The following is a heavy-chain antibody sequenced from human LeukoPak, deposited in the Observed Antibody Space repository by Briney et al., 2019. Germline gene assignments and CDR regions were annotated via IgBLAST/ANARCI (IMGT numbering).Heavy chain of an antibody. Sequence: GGSLRLSCAASGFTFSNYWMSWVRQAPGKGLEWVANIKQDGSEKYYVDSVKGRFTISRDNAKNSLYLQMNSLRAEDTAVYYCARTSPRQYSSRVDWFDPWGQGTLVTVSS. CDR3: ARTSPRQYSSRVDWFDP. D-gene: IGHD6-13*01. CDR2: IKQDGSEK. V-gene: IGHV3-7*01. J-gene: IGHJ5*02. CDR1: GFTFSNYW.